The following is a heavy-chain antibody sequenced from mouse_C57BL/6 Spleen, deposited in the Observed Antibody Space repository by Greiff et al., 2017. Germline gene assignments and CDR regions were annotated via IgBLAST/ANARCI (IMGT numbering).Heavy chain of an antibody. Sequence: QVQLQQPGAELVKPGASVKMSCKASVYTFTSYWITWVKQRPGQGLEWIGDIYPGSGSTNYNEKFKSKATLTVDTSSSTAYMQLSSLTSEDSAVYYCARLYYGSSDWYFDVWGTGTTVTGSS. V-gene: IGHV1-55*01. CDR3: ARLYYGSSDWYFDV. D-gene: IGHD1-1*01. CDR1: VYTFTSYW. CDR2: IYPGSGST. J-gene: IGHJ1*03.